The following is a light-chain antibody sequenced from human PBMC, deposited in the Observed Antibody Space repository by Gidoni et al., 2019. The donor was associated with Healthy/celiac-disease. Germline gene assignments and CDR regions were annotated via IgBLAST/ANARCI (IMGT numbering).Light chain of an antibody. CDR3: LVWDSSTVV. Sequence: SYELTQPLSVSVALGQTARITCGGNNIGSKNVHWYQQKPGQAPVLVIYRDSNRPSGIPERFSGSNSGNTATLTISRAQAGDEADYYCLVWDSSTVVFGGGTKLTVL. CDR1: NIGSKN. CDR2: RDS. J-gene: IGLJ2*01. V-gene: IGLV3-9*01.